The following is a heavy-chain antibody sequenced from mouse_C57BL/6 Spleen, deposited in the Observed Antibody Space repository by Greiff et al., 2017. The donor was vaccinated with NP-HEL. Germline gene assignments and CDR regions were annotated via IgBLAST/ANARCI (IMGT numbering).Heavy chain of an antibody. D-gene: IGHD1-1*02. CDR2: INYDGSST. CDR1: GFTFSDYY. J-gene: IGHJ4*01. CDR3: ARGAMGGAMDY. Sequence: DVKLVESEGGLVQPGRSMKLSCTASGFTFSDYYMAWVRQVPEKGLEWVANINYDGSSTYYLDSLKSRFIISRDNAKNILYLQMSSLKSEDTATYYCARGAMGGAMDYWGQGTSVTVSS. V-gene: IGHV5-16*01.